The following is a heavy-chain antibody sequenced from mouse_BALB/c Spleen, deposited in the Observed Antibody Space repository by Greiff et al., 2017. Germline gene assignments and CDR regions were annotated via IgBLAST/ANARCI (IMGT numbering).Heavy chain of an antibody. CDR3: ATYYRYDWAWFAY. J-gene: IGHJ3*01. D-gene: IGHD2-14*01. CDR1: GYSITSGYY. CDR2: ISYDGSN. V-gene: IGHV3-6*02. Sequence: EVQLQQSGPGLVKPSQSLSLTCSVTGYSITSGYYWNWIRQFPGNKLEWMGYISYDGSNNYNPSLKNRISITRDTSKNQFFLKLNSVTTEDTATYYCATYYRYDWAWFAYWGQGTLVTVSA.